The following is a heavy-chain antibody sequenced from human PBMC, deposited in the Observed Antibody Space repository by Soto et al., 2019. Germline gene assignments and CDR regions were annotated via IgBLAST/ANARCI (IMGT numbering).Heavy chain of an antibody. D-gene: IGHD2-21*02. CDR1: GFTFSSYS. Sequence: GGSLRLSCAASGFTFSSYSMNWVRQAPGKGLEWVSYISSSRSTIYYADSVKGRFTISRDNAKNSLYLQMNSLRAEDTAVYYCETVTANEYYYYYMDVWGKGTTVTVSS. CDR3: ETVTANEYYYYYMDV. CDR2: ISSSRSTI. V-gene: IGHV3-48*01. J-gene: IGHJ6*03.